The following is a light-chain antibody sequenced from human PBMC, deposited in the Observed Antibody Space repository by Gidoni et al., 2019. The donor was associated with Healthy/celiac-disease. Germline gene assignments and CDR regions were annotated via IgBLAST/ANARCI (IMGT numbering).Light chain of an antibody. CDR2: GAS. V-gene: IGKV3-20*01. CDR3: QQYGSSLTWT. Sequence: EIVLTQSPGTLSVSPGERDTLSCRASQSVSSSYLAWYQQKPGQAPRLLIYGASSRANCIPDRFSGIGSGPYFTLTTSRLEPEDFALYYCQQYGSSLTWTFGQGTKVEIK. CDR1: QSVSSSY. J-gene: IGKJ1*01.